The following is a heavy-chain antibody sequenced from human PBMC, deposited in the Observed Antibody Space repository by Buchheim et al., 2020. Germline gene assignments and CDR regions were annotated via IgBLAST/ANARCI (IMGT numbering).Heavy chain of an antibody. CDR2: IKRDDRES. D-gene: IGHD4-17*01. CDR1: GFTFNNYW. V-gene: IGHV3-7*01. J-gene: IGHJ4*02. CDR3: AREQYGAYADFDY. Sequence: EVQLVESGGGLVQPRGSLRLSCAASGFTFNNYWMSWVRQAPGKGLEWVANIKRDDRESHYVDSVKGRFTISRDSAKKSLFLQMNSLRAEDTAVYYCAREQYGAYADFDYWGQGTL.